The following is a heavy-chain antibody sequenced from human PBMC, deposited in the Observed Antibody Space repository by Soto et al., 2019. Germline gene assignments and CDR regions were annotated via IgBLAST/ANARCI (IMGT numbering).Heavy chain of an antibody. D-gene: IGHD4-17*01. Sequence: GASVKVSCKASGYTFTSYAMHWVRQAPGQRLEWMGWINAGNGNTKYSQKFQGRVTITRDTSASTAYMELSSLRSEDTAVYYCARAVKATVTTFAYWGQGTLVTVSS. CDR2: INAGNGNT. J-gene: IGHJ4*02. CDR3: ARAVKATVTTFAY. CDR1: GYTFTSYA. V-gene: IGHV1-3*01.